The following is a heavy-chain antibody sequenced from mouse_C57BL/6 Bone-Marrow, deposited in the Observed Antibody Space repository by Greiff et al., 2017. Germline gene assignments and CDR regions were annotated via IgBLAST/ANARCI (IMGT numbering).Heavy chain of an antibody. CDR3: ARKGPDDYESYWYFDV. D-gene: IGHD2-4*01. J-gene: IGHJ1*03. Sequence: QVQLQQPGAELVKPGASVKMSCKASGYTFTSYWITWVKQRPGQGLEWIGDIYPGSGSTNYNEKFKSKATLTVDTSSSTAYMQLSSLTSEDSAVYYCARKGPDDYESYWYFDVWGTGTTVTVSS. CDR2: IYPGSGST. CDR1: GYTFTSYW. V-gene: IGHV1-55*01.